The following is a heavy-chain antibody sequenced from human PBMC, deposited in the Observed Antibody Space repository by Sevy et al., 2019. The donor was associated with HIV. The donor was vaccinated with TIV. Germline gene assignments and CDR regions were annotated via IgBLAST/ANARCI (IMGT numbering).Heavy chain of an antibody. D-gene: IGHD5-18*01. CDR2: ISTSSSYT. CDR3: ARVRHNYGSYYFDY. CDR1: TFTFSDYY. J-gene: IGHJ4*02. V-gene: IGHV3-11*06. Sequence: GGSLRLSCTASTFTFSDYYMSWIRQTPGKGLEWVSYISTSSSYTNYADSVRGRLTISRDNAKNSLYLQMNSLTAEDTAVYFCARVRHNYGSYYFDYWGQRTLVTGSS.